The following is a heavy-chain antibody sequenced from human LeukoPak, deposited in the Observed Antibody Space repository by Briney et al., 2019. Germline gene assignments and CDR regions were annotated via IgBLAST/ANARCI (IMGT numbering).Heavy chain of an antibody. D-gene: IGHD4-23*01. CDR2: IYPGDSDT. CDR3: AIPHLTTVALLGAFDI. V-gene: IGHV5-51*01. Sequence: GESLKISCKGSGYSFTSYWIGWVRQMPGKGLEWMGIIYPGDSDTRYSPSFQGQVTISADKSISTAYLQWSSLKASDTAMYYCAIPHLTTVALLGAFDIWGQGTMVTVSS. CDR1: GYSFTSYW. J-gene: IGHJ3*02.